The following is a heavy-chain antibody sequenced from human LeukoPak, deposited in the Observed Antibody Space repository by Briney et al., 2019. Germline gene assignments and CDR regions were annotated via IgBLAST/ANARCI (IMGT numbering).Heavy chain of an antibody. D-gene: IGHD3-16*02. CDR3: AREEHDYVWGSYRYYYYYGIDV. J-gene: IGHJ6*02. CDR1: GFTVSSNY. Sequence: PGGSLRLSCAASGFTVSSNYMSWVRQAPGKGLEWVSVIYSGGSTYYADSVKGRFTISRDNSKDTLYLQMDSLRAEDTALYYCAREEHDYVWGSYRYYYYYGIDVWGQGTTVTVSS. CDR2: IYSGGST. V-gene: IGHV3-53*05.